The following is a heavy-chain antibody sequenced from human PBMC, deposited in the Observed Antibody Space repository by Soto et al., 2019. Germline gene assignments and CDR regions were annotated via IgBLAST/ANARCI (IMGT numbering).Heavy chain of an antibody. V-gene: IGHV3-30-3*01. D-gene: IGHD3-22*01. CDR1: GFTFSSYA. CDR3: ARGTEDSSGYIVDY. CDR2: ISYDGSNK. Sequence: QVQLVESVGGVVQPGRSPRLSCAASGFTFSSYAMHWVRQAPGKGLEWVAVISYDGSNKYYADSVKGRFTISRDNSKNTLYLQMNSLRAEDTAVYYCARGTEDSSGYIVDYWGQGTLVTVSS. J-gene: IGHJ4*02.